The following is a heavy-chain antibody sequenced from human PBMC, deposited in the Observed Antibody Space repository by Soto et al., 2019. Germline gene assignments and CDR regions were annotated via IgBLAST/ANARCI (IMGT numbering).Heavy chain of an antibody. CDR2: ISYDGSNK. CDR1: GFTFSSYG. J-gene: IGHJ4*02. D-gene: IGHD3-9*01. Sequence: GGSLRLSCAASGFTFSSYGMHWVRQAPGKGLEWVAVISYDGSNKYYADSVKGRFTISRDNSKNTLYLQMNSLRAEDTAVYYCAKDRKGLRYFGLFDYWGQGTLVTVSS. V-gene: IGHV3-30*18. CDR3: AKDRKGLRYFGLFDY.